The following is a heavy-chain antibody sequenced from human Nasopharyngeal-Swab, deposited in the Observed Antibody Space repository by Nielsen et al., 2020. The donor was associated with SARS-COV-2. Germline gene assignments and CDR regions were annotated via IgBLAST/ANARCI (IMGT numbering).Heavy chain of an antibody. V-gene: IGHV4-59*01. CDR3: ARRRDDFDF. CDR2: IHYSGSA. Sequence: SETLSLTCAVSGASISTYYWTWIRQPPGKGLEWIGYIHYSGSANYNPSLKSRVTISLDTSKDQFSLKLRSVTAADTAVYYCARRRDDFDFWGQGTLVTVSS. J-gene: IGHJ4*02. CDR1: GASISTYY.